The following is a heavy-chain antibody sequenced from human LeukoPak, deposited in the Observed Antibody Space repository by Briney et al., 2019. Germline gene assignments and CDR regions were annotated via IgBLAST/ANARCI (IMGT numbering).Heavy chain of an antibody. D-gene: IGHD2-15*01. CDR2: IYPGDSDT. CDR3: ARFVGACSGGSCYSDS. Sequence: GESLKISCKGSGYSFTSYWIGWARQMPGKGLEWMGIIYPGDSDTRYSPSFQGQVTISADKSISTAYLQWNSLKASDTAMYYCARFVGACSGGSCYSDSWGQGTLVTVSS. CDR1: GYSFTSYW. V-gene: IGHV5-51*01. J-gene: IGHJ4*02.